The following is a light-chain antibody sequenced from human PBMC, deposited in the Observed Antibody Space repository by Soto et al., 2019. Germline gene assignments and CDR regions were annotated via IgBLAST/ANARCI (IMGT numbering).Light chain of an antibody. V-gene: IGKV1-16*02. CDR3: KQYSSYPIT. Sequence: DIQLTQSPSSLSASVGDRVTITCRARQGISYYLAWFQQKPGQAPKALIYAASTLQSGVPSKFNGSGSRTDFTLTISSLQPEDFATYYCKQYSSYPITFGQGTRLEIK. CDR2: AAS. J-gene: IGKJ5*01. CDR1: QGISYY.